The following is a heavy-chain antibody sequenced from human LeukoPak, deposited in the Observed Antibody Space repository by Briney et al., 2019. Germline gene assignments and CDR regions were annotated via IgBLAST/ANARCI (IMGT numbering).Heavy chain of an antibody. CDR3: ARVASDYSTYYFDY. J-gene: IGHJ4*02. Sequence: VASVKVSCKVSGYTLTELSMHWVRQAPGQGLEWMGRIIPIFGIANYAQKFQGRVTITADKSTSTAYMELSSLRSEDTAVYYCARVASDYSTYYFDYWGQGTLVTVSS. D-gene: IGHD4-11*01. CDR2: IIPIFGIA. CDR1: GYTLTELS. V-gene: IGHV1-69*04.